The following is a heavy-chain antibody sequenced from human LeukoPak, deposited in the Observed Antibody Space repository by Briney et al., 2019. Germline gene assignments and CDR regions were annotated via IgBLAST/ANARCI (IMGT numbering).Heavy chain of an antibody. CDR3: AKVHYYDSSGPPIDFDY. D-gene: IGHD3-22*01. CDR1: GFTVSSNY. CDR2: IYSGGST. V-gene: IGHV3-53*05. J-gene: IGHJ4*02. Sequence: GGSLRLSCAASGFTVSSNYMSWVRQAPGKGLEWVSVIYSGGSTYYADSVKGRFTISRDNSKNTLYLQMNSLRAEDTAVYYCAKVHYYDSSGPPIDFDYWGQGTLVTVSS.